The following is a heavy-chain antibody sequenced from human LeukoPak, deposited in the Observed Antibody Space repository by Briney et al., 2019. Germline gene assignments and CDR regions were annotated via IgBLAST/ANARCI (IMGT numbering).Heavy chain of an antibody. D-gene: IGHD4-17*01. Sequence: GGSLRLSCTASGFTFGDYAMSWVRQAPGKGLEWVSVISGSGGSTYHADSVKGRFTISRDNSKNTLYLQMTSLRAEDTAVYYCAKALTTTERIFDYWGQGTLITVSS. CDR3: AKALTTTERIFDY. CDR1: GFTFGDYA. J-gene: IGHJ4*02. V-gene: IGHV3-23*01. CDR2: ISGSGGST.